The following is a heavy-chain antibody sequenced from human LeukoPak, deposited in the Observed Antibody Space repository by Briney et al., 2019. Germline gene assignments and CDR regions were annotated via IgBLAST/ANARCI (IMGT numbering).Heavy chain of an antibody. CDR3: ATEGDTDDAFDT. V-gene: IGHV3-53*01. J-gene: IGHJ3*02. CDR1: GFTVSRNY. D-gene: IGHD2-21*01. CDR2: IYNTGGT. Sequence: TGGSLRLSCEASGFTVSRNYMNWVRQAPGEGLEWVSLIYNTGGTYYADSVKGRFTISRDKSKNTLFLQMNSLRVDDTAVYYCATEGDTDDAFDTWGQGTMVTVSS.